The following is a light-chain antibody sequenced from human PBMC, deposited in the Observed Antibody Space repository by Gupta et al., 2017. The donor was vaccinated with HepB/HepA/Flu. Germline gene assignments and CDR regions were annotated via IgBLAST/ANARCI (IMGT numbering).Light chain of an antibody. CDR1: QSLLHRNVYNY. CDR2: LGS. Sequence: IVMTQSPLSLSVTPGEPASISCRSSQSLLHRNVYNYLNWYLHKPGQSPQLLIYLGSNRASGVPDRFRASGSGTDFTLKISRVEAEDVGVYYCMKGLQTGTFGKGTKVEIK. V-gene: IGKV2-28*01. CDR3: MKGLQTGT. J-gene: IGKJ1*01.